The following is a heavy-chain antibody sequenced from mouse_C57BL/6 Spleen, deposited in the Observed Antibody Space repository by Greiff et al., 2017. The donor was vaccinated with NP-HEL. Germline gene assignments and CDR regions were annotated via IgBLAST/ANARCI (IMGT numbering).Heavy chain of an antibody. Sequence: VQLQQSGPELVKPGASVKISCKASGYTFTDYYMNWVKQSPGKSLEWIGDINPNNGGTSYNQKFTGKATLTVDKSSSTAYMELRSLTSEDSAVYYCARSYYDYDSCAYWGKGTLVTVAA. D-gene: IGHD2-4*01. CDR1: GYTFTDYY. CDR3: ARSYYDYDSCAY. V-gene: IGHV1-26*01. J-gene: IGHJ3*01. CDR2: INPNNGGT.